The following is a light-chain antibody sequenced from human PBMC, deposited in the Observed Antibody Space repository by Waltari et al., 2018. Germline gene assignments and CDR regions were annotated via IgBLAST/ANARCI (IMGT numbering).Light chain of an antibody. CDR3: AAWDDSLRGPV. Sequence: QSVLTQAPSASGTPGQRVTISCSGSSSNLGRNFVFWYQLLPGMAPKLLIFRNKRRPSGAPDRFSGSKSGTSAALAISGLRSEDESAYSCAAWDDSLRGPVFGTGPKLTVL. CDR1: SSNLGRNF. V-gene: IGLV1-47*01. CDR2: RNK. J-gene: IGLJ3*02.